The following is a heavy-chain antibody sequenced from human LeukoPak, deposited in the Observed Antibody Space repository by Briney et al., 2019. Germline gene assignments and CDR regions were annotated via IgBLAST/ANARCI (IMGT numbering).Heavy chain of an antibody. CDR2: IYCSGST. CDR1: GGSISSYY. D-gene: IGHD5-24*01. J-gene: IGHJ3*02. Sequence: SETLSLTCTVSGGSISSYYWSWIRQPPGKGLEWMGNIYCSGSTNYNPSLKSRVTISVDTSKNQFSLKLSSVTAADTAVYYCARTPVEMATIGAFDIWGQGTMVTVSS. V-gene: IGHV4-59*01. CDR3: ARTPVEMATIGAFDI.